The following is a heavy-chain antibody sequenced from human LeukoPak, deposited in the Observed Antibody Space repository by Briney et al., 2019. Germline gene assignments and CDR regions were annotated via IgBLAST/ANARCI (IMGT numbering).Heavy chain of an antibody. D-gene: IGHD3/OR15-3a*01. CDR1: GFTFDNYW. Sequence: GGSLRLSCTASGFTFDNYWMTWVRQPPGKGLEWVANVKQDGGERYYVDSVRGRFTISRDNSKNSLYLQMNSLRAEDTAVYYCVRDGRPLDYWGQGTLVIVS. V-gene: IGHV3-7*01. CDR3: VRDGRPLDY. CDR2: VKQDGGER. J-gene: IGHJ4*02.